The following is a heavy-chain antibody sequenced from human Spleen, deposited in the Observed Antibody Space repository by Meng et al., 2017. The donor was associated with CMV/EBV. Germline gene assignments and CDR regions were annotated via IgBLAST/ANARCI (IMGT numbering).Heavy chain of an antibody. J-gene: IGHJ4*02. CDR3: AREERRRAPHPRVGFDY. CDR2: INHSGST. V-gene: IGHV4-34*01. Sequence: GSFSGYYWSWIRQPPGKGLEWIGEINHSGSTNYNPSLKSRVTISVDTSKNQFSLKLSSVTAADTAVYYCAREERRRAPHPRVGFDYWGQGTLVTVSS. CDR1: GSFSGYY. D-gene: IGHD1-1*01.